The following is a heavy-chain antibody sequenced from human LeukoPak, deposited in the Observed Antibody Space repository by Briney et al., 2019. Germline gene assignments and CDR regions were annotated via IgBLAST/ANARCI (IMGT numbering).Heavy chain of an antibody. V-gene: IGHV4-34*01. CDR2: INHSGST. D-gene: IGHD3-22*01. J-gene: IGHJ4*02. CDR1: GGSFSGYY. CDR3: ARGAPYYYDSSGYERLGFDY. Sequence: PSETLSLTCAVYGGSFSGYYWSWIRQPPGKGLEWIGEINHSGSTNYNPSRKSRVTISVDTSKNQFSLKLSSVTAADTAVYYCARGAPYYYDSSGYERLGFDYWGQGTLVTVSS.